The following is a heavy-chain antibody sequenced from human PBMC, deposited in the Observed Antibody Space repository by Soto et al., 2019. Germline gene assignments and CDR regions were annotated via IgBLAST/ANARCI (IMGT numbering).Heavy chain of an antibody. J-gene: IGHJ5*02. CDR3: ARDTSWKDLVWCFDP. CDR1: GYSFISHY. CDR2: IHPAGINT. V-gene: IGHV1-46*03. Sequence: GASLKVSCKAFGYSFISHYMHWVRQAPGQGLEWMGAIHPAGINTAYAQKFQGRVTMTTDTSTSTVYMELTSLTSEDTAVYYCARDTSWKDLVWCFDPWG. D-gene: IGHD1-1*01.